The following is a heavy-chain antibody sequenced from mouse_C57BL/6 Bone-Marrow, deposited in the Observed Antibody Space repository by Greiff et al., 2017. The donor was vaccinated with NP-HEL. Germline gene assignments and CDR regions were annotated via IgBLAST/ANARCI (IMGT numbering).Heavy chain of an antibody. CDR3: ARSKDGSSSFGY. CDR2: IDPEDGET. D-gene: IGHD1-1*01. Sequence: EVQLQQSGAELVKPGASVKLSCTASGFNIKDYYMHWVKQRTEQGLEWIGRIDPEDGETKYAPKFPGKATITADTSSNTAYLQRSSLTSEDTAVYYCARSKDGSSSFGYWGQGTTLTVSS. J-gene: IGHJ2*01. V-gene: IGHV14-2*01. CDR1: GFNIKDYY.